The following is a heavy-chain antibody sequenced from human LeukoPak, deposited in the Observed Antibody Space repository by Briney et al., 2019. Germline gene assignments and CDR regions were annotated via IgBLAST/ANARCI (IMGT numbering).Heavy chain of an antibody. CDR3: ARAESSGWYAVY. CDR1: GFTFSSYA. CDR2: ISSNGGST. V-gene: IGHV3-64*01. J-gene: IGHJ4*02. D-gene: IGHD6-19*01. Sequence: GGSLRLSCAASGFTFSSYAMLWVRQAPGEGLEYVSAISSNGGSTYYANSVKGRFTISRDNSKNTLYLQMGSLRAEDMAVYYCARAESSGWYAVYWGQGTLVTVSS.